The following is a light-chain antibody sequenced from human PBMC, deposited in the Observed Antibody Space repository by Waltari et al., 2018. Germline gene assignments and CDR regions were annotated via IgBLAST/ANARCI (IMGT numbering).Light chain of an antibody. V-gene: IGLV2-23*02. Sequence: QSALTQPASVSGTPGQSVTISCSGTTRGGGSYDLLSWYQQHPGEAPKLLICEVFKRPPDTSSRFSGAKSGSTASLTISGLQPEDEADYYCCSYAGRGTYVFGSGTKVTVL. CDR1: TRGGGSYDL. CDR3: CSYAGRGTYV. CDR2: EVF. J-gene: IGLJ1*01.